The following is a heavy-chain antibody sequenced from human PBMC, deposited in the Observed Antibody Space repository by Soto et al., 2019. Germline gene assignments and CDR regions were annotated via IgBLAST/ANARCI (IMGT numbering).Heavy chain of an antibody. CDR3: ATSSGSGYRAFDY. J-gene: IGHJ4*02. Sequence: QVQLVQSGAEVKRPGSSVKVSCKASGDTFSFYSINWVRQAPGLGLEWMGRVNPILSMSNYAQRFQGRVPMTADKSTSTAYMELSGLRSEDTAMYYCATSSGSGYRAFDYWGQGALVTVSS. CDR2: VNPILSMS. V-gene: IGHV1-69*04. CDR1: GDTFSFYS. D-gene: IGHD3-10*01.